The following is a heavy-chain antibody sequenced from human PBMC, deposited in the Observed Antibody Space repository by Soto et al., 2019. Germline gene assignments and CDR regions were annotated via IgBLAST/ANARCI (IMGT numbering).Heavy chain of an antibody. D-gene: IGHD2-15*01. V-gene: IGHV3-53*04. Sequence: EVQLVESGGGLVQPGGSLRLSCAASGFTVSSNYMSWVRQAPGKGLEWVSVIYSGGSTYYADSVKGRVTISRHNSKNTLYLNRNSRRGEDTAVYQCARERPYGSGGSCYSFDYWGQGTLVTVSS. CDR1: GFTVSSNY. J-gene: IGHJ4*02. CDR3: ARERPYGSGGSCYSFDY. CDR2: IYSGGST.